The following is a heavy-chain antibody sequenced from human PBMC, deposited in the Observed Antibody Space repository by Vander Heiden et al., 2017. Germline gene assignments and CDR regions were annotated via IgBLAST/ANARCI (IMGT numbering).Heavy chain of an antibody. J-gene: IGHJ5*02. CDR1: GGSISSSSYY. D-gene: IGHD3-10*01. Sequence: QLQLPESGPGLVKPSETLSLTCTVSGGSISSSSYYWGWIRQPPGKGLEWIGSIYYSGSTYYNPSLKSRVTISVDTSKNQFSLKLSSVTAADTAVYYCATEGKGWFDPWGQGTLVTVSS. CDR3: ATEGKGWFDP. V-gene: IGHV4-39*01. CDR2: IYYSGST.